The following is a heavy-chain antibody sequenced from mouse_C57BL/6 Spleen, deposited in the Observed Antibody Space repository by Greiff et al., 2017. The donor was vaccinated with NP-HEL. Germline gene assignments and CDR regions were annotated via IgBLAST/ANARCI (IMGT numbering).Heavy chain of an antibody. V-gene: IGHV3-1*01. CDR1: GYSITSGYD. CDR3: ARGGGLRWFAY. CDR2: ISYSGST. J-gene: IGHJ3*01. Sequence: EVQLQQSGPGMVKPSQSLSLTCTVTGYSITSGYDWHWIRHFPGNKLEWMGYISYSGSTNYNPSLKSRISITHDTSKNHFFLKLNSVTTEDTATYYCARGGGLRWFAYWGQGTLVTVSA. D-gene: IGHD2-4*01.